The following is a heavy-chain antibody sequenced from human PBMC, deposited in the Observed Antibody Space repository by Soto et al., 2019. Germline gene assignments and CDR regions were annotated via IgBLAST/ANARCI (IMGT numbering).Heavy chain of an antibody. CDR1: GFSFRNYA. CDR2: LTGSSSNI. CDR3: ANGRATYGLMTHDY. Sequence: GGSLRLSCAASGFSFRNYAMSWVRQAPGKGLEWISTLTGSSSNIYYADSVKGRFAISRDNSRNTLYLQMNSLTAEDTAVYYCANGRATYGLMTHDYWGQGTLVTVSS. V-gene: IGHV3-23*01. D-gene: IGHD3-10*01. J-gene: IGHJ4*02.